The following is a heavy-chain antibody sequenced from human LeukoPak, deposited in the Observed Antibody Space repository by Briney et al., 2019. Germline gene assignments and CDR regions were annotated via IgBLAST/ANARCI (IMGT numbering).Heavy chain of an antibody. Sequence: SETLSLTCSVSGGSISIYYWSWIRQPPGKGLEWIGNIYNSGSTNYNPSLKSRVTISLDTSKNQFSLKLSSVTAADTAVYYCARNIRVQLWTDYYYYGMDVWGQGTTVTVSS. J-gene: IGHJ6*02. V-gene: IGHV4-59*01. CDR3: ARNIRVQLWTDYYYYGMDV. CDR1: GGSISIYY. CDR2: IYNSGST. D-gene: IGHD5-18*01.